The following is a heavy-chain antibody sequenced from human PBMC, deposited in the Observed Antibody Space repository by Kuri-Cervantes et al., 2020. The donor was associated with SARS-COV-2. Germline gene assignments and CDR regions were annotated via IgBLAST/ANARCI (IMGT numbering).Heavy chain of an antibody. J-gene: IGHJ4*02. D-gene: IGHD1-1*01. CDR2: IYHSGTT. CDR3: ARQTRNTIRTSLGY. CDR1: GGSISSHY. V-gene: IGHV4-59*04. Sequence: SETLSLTCTVSGGSISSHYWSWTRQPPGKGLEWIGTIYHSGTTYYNSSLKSRLTMSVDTPKNQFSLKLSSVTAADTAVYYCARQTRNTIRTSLGYWGQGTLVTVSS.